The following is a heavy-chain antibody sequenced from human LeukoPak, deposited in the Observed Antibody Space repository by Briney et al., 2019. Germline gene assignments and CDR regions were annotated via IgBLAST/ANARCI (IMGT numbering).Heavy chain of an antibody. CDR2: ISSSSSYI. CDR1: GFSFSSYS. Sequence: GGSLSLSCAASGFSFSSYSMNWVRQPPGKGLEWVSTISSSSSYIYYADSVKGRFTISRDDAKNSLYLQMNSLRAEDTAVYYCARVSGYPFDWGQGTLVTVSS. CDR3: ARVSGYPFD. V-gene: IGHV3-21*04. D-gene: IGHD3-22*01. J-gene: IGHJ4*02.